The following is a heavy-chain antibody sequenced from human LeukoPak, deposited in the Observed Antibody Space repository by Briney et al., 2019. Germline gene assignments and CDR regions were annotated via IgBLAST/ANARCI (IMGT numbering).Heavy chain of an antibody. V-gene: IGHV3-21*01. CDR2: ISSGSSYI. Sequence: GGSLRLSCAASGFTFSNYGMNWVHQAPGKGLEWVSSISSGSSYIYYADSVKGRFTISRDNAKNSLYLQMNSLRAEDTAVYYCARARTMYSSGWYQVVNFDYWGQGTLVTVSS. CDR3: ARARTMYSSGWYQVVNFDY. D-gene: IGHD6-19*01. J-gene: IGHJ4*02. CDR1: GFTFSNYG.